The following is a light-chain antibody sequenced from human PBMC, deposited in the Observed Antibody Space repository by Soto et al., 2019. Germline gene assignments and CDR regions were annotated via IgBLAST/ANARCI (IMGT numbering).Light chain of an antibody. Sequence: DIQMTQSPSTLSASVGDRFTMTCRSSQSISSWLAWYQQKPGKAPKVLIYDASSLESGVPSRFSGSGSGTEFTLTISSLQPDDFATYYCQQYNSYSRTFGQGTKVDI. CDR1: QSISSW. J-gene: IGKJ1*01. V-gene: IGKV1-5*01. CDR2: DAS. CDR3: QQYNSYSRT.